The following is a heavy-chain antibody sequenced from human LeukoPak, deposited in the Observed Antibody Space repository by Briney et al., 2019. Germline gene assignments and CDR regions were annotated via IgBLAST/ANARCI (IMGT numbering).Heavy chain of an antibody. CDR1: GGSFSGYY. J-gene: IGHJ4*02. Sequence: PSETLSLTCAVYGGSFSGYYWGWIRQPPGKGLEWIGSIYHSGSTYYNPSLKSRVTISVDTPKNQFSLKLSSVTAADTAVYYCARDKRYCSSTSCYTLDYWGQGTLVTVSS. D-gene: IGHD2-2*02. CDR2: IYHSGST. CDR3: ARDKRYCSSTSCYTLDY. V-gene: IGHV4-38-2*02.